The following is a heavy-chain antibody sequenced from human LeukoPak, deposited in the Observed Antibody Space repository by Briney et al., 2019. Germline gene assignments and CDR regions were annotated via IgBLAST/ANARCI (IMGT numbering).Heavy chain of an antibody. CDR1: GFTYTSSA. Sequence: SVKVSCKASGFTYTSSAMQWVRQARGQRLEWIGWIVVGSGKTNYAQKFQERVTITRDMSTSTAYMELNSLRSEDTAVYYCAATVDYCSGGSCYNYYYGMDVWGQGTTVTVSS. CDR2: IVVGSGKT. D-gene: IGHD2-15*01. CDR3: AATVDYCSGGSCYNYYYGMDV. J-gene: IGHJ6*02. V-gene: IGHV1-58*02.